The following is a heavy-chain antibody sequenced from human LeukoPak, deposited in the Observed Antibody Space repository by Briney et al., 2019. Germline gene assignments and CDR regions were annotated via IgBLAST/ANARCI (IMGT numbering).Heavy chain of an antibody. D-gene: IGHD2-2*01. Sequence: ASVKVSCKASGYTFTGYYMHWVRLAPGQGLEWMGWINPNSGGTNYAQKFQGRVTMTRDTSISTAYMELSRLRSDDTAVYYCARGPIVVVPAAIQANYYMDVWGKGTTVTVSS. CDR3: ARGPIVVVPAAIQANYYMDV. J-gene: IGHJ6*03. CDR2: INPNSGGT. CDR1: GYTFTGYY. V-gene: IGHV1-2*02.